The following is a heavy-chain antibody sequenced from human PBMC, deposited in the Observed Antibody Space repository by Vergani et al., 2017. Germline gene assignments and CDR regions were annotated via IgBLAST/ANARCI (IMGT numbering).Heavy chain of an antibody. D-gene: IGHD6-19*01. J-gene: IGHJ4*02. CDR3: ARQRPGSGWSPGDFDD. Sequence: QLQLQQSGPGLVKPSETLFLTCTVSADSISSGSYYWGWIRRPPGKSLEWIGSIYYSGLTYYNPSLKSRVAISVDTSKNQFSLKVTSVTAADAAVYFCARQRPGSGWSPGDFDDWGQGILVTVSS. CDR2: IYYSGLT. V-gene: IGHV4-39*01. CDR1: ADSISSGSYY.